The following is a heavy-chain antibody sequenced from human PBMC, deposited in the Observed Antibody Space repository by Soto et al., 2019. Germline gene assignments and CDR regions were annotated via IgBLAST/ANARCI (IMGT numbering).Heavy chain of an antibody. CDR2: IIPIFGTA. V-gene: IGHV1-69*01. J-gene: IGHJ4*02. Sequence: QVQLVQSGAEVKKPGYSVKVSCKASGGTFSSYAISWVRQAPGQGLEWMGGIIPIFGTANYAQKFQGRVTLSADESTSTAYMELSSLRSEDTAVYYCARDRGVDSSSWYYLYYFDYWGQGTLVTVSS. CDR1: GGTFSSYA. CDR3: ARDRGVDSSSWYYLYYFDY. D-gene: IGHD6-13*01.